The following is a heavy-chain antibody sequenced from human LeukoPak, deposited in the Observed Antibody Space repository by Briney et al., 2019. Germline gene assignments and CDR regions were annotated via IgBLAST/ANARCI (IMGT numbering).Heavy chain of an antibody. CDR2: INPSGGST. CDR3: ARDRPIYSSGWYFEH. J-gene: IGHJ4*02. CDR1: GYTFTSYY. D-gene: IGHD6-19*01. Sequence: GASVKVSCKASGYTFTSYYMHWVRQAPGQGLEWMGIINPSGGSTSYAQKFQGRVTMTRDTSTSTAYMDLRSLRSDDTAIYYCARDRPIYSSGWYFEHWGLGTLVTVSS. V-gene: IGHV1-46*01.